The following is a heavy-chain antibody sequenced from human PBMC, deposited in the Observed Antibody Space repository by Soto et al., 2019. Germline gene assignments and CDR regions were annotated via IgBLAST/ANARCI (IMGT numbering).Heavy chain of an antibody. V-gene: IGHV3-48*01. CDR1: GFTFSSYS. D-gene: IGHD4-17*01. CDR2: ISSSSSTI. Sequence: PGGSLRLSCAASGFTFSSYSMNWVRQAPGKGLEWVSYISSSSSTIYYADSVKGRFTISRDNAKNSLYLQMNSLRAEDTAVYYCARSDDGDYVRLFDYWGQGTLVTVSS. CDR3: ARSDDGDYVRLFDY. J-gene: IGHJ4*02.